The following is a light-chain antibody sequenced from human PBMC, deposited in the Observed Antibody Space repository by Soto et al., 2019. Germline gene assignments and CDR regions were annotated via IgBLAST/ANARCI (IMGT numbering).Light chain of an antibody. V-gene: IGKV3-11*01. CDR2: DAS. CDR3: QQRSNSFT. J-gene: IGKJ5*01. Sequence: EIVLTQSPATLSLSPGERATLSCRASQSVSSYLAWYQQKPGQAPRLLIYDASSRATGIPDRFSGSGSGTDFTLTISSLEPEDFAVYYCQQRSNSFTFGQGTRLEIK. CDR1: QSVSSY.